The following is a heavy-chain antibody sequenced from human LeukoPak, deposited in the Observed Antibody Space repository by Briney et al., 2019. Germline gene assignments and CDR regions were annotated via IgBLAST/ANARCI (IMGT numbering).Heavy chain of an antibody. CDR3: ARAVSYYYGSGDFDY. D-gene: IGHD3-10*01. J-gene: IGHJ4*02. CDR1: GYTFTSYA. Sequence: GASVKVSCKAPGYTFTSYAMHWVRQAPGQRLEWMGWINAGNGNTKYSQKFQGRVTITRDTSASTAYMELSSLRSEDTAVYYCARAVSYYYGSGDFDYWGQGTLVTVSS. CDR2: INAGNGNT. V-gene: IGHV1-3*01.